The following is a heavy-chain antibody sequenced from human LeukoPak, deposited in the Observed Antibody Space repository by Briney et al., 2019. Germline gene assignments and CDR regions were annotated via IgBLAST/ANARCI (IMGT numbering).Heavy chain of an antibody. CDR1: GFNFRTYS. D-gene: IGHD6-13*01. J-gene: IGHJ4*02. CDR3: AREYSGSWNFPLGY. CDR2: ISVSGRTI. V-gene: IGHV3-48*01. Sequence: GGSLRLSCAASGFNFRTYSMNWVRQAPGQGLEWVAYISVSGRTISYADSVKGRFTISRDNAKNSLYLQINSLRAEDTAVYYCAREYSGSWNFPLGYWGQRTLVTVSS.